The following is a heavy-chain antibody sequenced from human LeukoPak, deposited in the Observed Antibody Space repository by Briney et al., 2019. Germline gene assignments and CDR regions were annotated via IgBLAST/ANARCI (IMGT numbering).Heavy chain of an antibody. CDR1: GGSISSGDYY. V-gene: IGHV4-30-4*08. CDR2: IYYSGST. CDR3: ARHAVYAGSGWAFDF. Sequence: SETLSLTCTVSGGSISSGDYYWSWIRQPPGKGLERIGYIYYSGSTYYNPSLKSRVTISVDTSKNQISLNLNSVTAADTAVYYCARHAVYAGSGWAFDFWGQGTLVTVFS. J-gene: IGHJ4*02. D-gene: IGHD6-19*01.